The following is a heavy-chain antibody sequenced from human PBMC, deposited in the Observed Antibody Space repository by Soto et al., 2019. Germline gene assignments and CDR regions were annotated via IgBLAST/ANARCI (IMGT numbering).Heavy chain of an antibody. J-gene: IGHJ6*02. CDR2: ISSSSSYI. CDR1: GFTFSSYS. V-gene: IGHV3-21*01. Sequence: EVQLVESGGGLVKPGGSLRLSCAASGFTFSSYSMNWVRQAPGKGLEWVSSISSSSSYIYYADSVKGRFTISRDNAKNALYLQMNSLRAEDTAVYYCARGVYYDSSGYYRPQYYGMDVWGRGTTVTVSS. CDR3: ARGVYYDSSGYYRPQYYGMDV. D-gene: IGHD3-22*01.